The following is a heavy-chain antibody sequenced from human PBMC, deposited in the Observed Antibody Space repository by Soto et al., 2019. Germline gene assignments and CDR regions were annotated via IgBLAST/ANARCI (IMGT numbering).Heavy chain of an antibody. D-gene: IGHD3-10*01. V-gene: IGHV1-3*01. CDR2: INADNGNT. CDR1: GYTFTSYA. Sequence: ASVKVSCKASGYTFTSYAMHWVRQAPGQRLEWMGWINADNGNTKYSQKFQGRVTITRDTSASTAYMELSRLRSEDTAVYYCAREVITMVRGVIGSHWFDPWGQGTLVTISS. J-gene: IGHJ5*02. CDR3: AREVITMVRGVIGSHWFDP.